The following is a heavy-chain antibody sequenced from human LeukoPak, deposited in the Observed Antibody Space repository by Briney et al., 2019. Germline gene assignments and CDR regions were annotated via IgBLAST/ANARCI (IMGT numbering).Heavy chain of an antibody. CDR3: ARGHDYGGRKWYYFDY. CDR2: IYYSGST. J-gene: IGHJ4*02. Sequence: SETLSLTCTVSGGSISSHYWSWIRQPPGKGLEWIGYIYYSGSTNYNPSLKSRVTISVDTSKNQFSLKLSSVTAADTAVYYCARGHDYGGRKWYYFDYWGQGTLVTVSS. V-gene: IGHV4-59*11. D-gene: IGHD4-23*01. CDR1: GGSISSHY.